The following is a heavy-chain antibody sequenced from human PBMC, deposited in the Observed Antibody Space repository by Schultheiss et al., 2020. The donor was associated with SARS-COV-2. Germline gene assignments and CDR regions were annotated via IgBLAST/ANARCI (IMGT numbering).Heavy chain of an antibody. Sequence: SETLSLTCTVSGGSISSYYWSWIRQPAGKGLEWIGRIYTSGSTNYNPSLKSRVTMSVDTSKNQFSLKLSSVTAADTAVYYCARDSNYGDYESRGLDVWGKGTTVTVSS. CDR1: GGSISSYY. CDR2: IYTSGST. CDR3: ARDSNYGDYESRGLDV. D-gene: IGHD4-17*01. J-gene: IGHJ6*04. V-gene: IGHV4-4*07.